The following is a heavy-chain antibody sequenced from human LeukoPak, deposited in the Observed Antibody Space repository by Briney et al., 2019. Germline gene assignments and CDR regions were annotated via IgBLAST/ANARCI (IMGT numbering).Heavy chain of an antibody. J-gene: IGHJ3*02. CDR2: VHYSGTT. V-gene: IGHV4-30-4*01. Sequence: SETLSLTCTVSGGSISSGDYYWSWIRQPPGKGLEWIGYVHYSGTTYYNPSLKSLLTISVDTSKNQFSLKLSSVTAADTAVYYCGVGGEGAFDIWGQGTMVTVSS. CDR3: GVGGEGAFDI. CDR1: GGSISSGDYY. D-gene: IGHD3-16*01.